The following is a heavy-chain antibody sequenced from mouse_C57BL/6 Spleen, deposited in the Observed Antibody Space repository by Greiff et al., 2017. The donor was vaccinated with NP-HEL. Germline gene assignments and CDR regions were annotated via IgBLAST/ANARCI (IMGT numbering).Heavy chain of an antibody. CDR1: GYSITSGYD. D-gene: IGHD1-1*01. CDR2: ISYSGST. CDR3: ARDGHYGSTPFAY. J-gene: IGHJ3*01. V-gene: IGHV3-1*01. Sequence: DVKLQESGPGMVKPSQSLSLTCTVTGYSITSGYDWHWIRHFPGNKLEWMGYISYSGSTNYNPSLKSRISITHDTSKNHFFLKLNSVTTEDTATYYCARDGHYGSTPFAYWGHGTLVTVSA.